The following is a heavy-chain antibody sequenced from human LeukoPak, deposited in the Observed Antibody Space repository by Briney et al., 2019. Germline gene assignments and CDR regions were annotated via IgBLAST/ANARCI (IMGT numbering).Heavy chain of an antibody. CDR1: GGSFSGYY. CDR3: ARDQVGDDAFDI. V-gene: IGHV4-31*11. Sequence: PSETLSLTCAVYGGSFSGYYWSWIRQHPGKGLEWIGYIYYSGSTYYNPSLKSRVTISVDTSKNQFSLKLSSVTAADTAVYYCARDQVGDDAFDIWGQGTMVTVSS. CDR2: IYYSGST. J-gene: IGHJ3*02.